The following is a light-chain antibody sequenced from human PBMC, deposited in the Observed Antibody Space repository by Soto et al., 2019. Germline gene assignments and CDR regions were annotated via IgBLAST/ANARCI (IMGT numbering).Light chain of an antibody. CDR1: QSVSDN. CDR2: GAS. V-gene: IGKV3-15*01. Sequence: EIVMTQSPATLSVSPGERATLSCRASQSVSDNLAWYQQKPGQAPRLLIHGASTRATGIPARFNGSGSGREFTLTISSLQSEDFAVYYCQQYNNWPFTFGPGTKVDIK. J-gene: IGKJ3*01. CDR3: QQYNNWPFT.